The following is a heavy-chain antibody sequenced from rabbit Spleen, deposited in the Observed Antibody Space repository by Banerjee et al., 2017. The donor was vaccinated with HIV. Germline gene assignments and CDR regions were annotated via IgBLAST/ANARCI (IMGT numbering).Heavy chain of an antibody. V-gene: IGHV1S45*01. CDR3: AGDVASVIGWNFNL. CDR2: INGNTGKA. J-gene: IGHJ4*01. Sequence: QEQLEESGGGLVKPEGSLKLTCTASGFSFNSNYVICWVRQASGKWLEWIACINGNTGKAVGRSSAKGHIALTTTSLPTMTLQTTSLAAADSARYFSAGDVASVIGWNFNLWGPGTLVTVS. D-gene: IGHD1-1*01. CDR1: GFSFNSNYV.